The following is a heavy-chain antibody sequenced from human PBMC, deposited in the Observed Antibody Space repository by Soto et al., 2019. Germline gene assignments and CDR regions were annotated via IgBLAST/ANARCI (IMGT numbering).Heavy chain of an antibody. CDR1: GVSISRGGYY. Sequence: LSLTCTVSGVSISRGGYYWSWIRQHPGKGLEWIGYIHYSGSTYYNPSLESRVTISVDTSKNQFSLKLSSVTAADTAVYYCARVVCSSTSCQEGYWGQGTLVTVSS. J-gene: IGHJ4*02. V-gene: IGHV4-31*03. CDR2: IHYSGST. D-gene: IGHD2-2*01. CDR3: ARVVCSSTSCQEGY.